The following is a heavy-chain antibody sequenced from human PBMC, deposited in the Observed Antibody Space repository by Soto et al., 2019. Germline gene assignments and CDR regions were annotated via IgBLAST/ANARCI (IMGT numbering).Heavy chain of an antibody. Sequence: SETLSLTCTVSGGSISDNHFYWSWIRQPPGKGLEWIGYIYYSGSTNYNPSLKSRVTISVDTSKNQFSLKLSSVTAADTAVYYCARRYGPGFEYWGQGTLVTVSS. CDR2: IYYSGST. D-gene: IGHD4-17*01. CDR1: GGSISDNHFY. J-gene: IGHJ4*02. V-gene: IGHV4-61*05. CDR3: ARRYGPGFEY.